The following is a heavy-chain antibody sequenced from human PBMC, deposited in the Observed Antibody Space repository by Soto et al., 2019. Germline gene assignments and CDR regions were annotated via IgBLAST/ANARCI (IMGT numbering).Heavy chain of an antibody. Sequence: GSLRLSCTASGFTFGDYAMSWVRQAPGKGLEWVGFIRSKAYGGTTEYAASVKGRFTISRDDSKSIAYLQMNSLKTEDTAVYYFTRDFCSGGSCYEATFDPWGQGTLVTVSS. CDR2: IRSKAYGGTT. D-gene: IGHD2-15*01. CDR3: TRDFCSGGSCYEATFDP. CDR1: GFTFGDYA. J-gene: IGHJ5*02. V-gene: IGHV3-49*04.